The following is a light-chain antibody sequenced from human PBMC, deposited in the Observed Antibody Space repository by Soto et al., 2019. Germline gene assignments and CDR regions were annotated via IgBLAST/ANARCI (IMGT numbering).Light chain of an antibody. CDR3: QQSYSTLFT. CDR1: QTVIRY. J-gene: IGKJ3*01. CDR2: AVS. Sequence: IQMTQLPSSLSASVGDRVTITCRAGQTVIRYLNWYQQKPGRAPNLLIYAVSNLQSGVPSRFSGSGSGTEFTLTISDLQPEDFATYNCQQSYSTLFTFGPGTKVEIK. V-gene: IGKV1-39*01.